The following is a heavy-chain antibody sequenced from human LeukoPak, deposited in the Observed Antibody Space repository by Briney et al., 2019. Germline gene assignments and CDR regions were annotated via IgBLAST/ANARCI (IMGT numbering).Heavy chain of an antibody. CDR3: VRDYPVVNPY. J-gene: IGHJ4*02. CDR2: IKEDGGQT. Sequence: GGSLRLSCAASGFTFSTYWMTWVRQAPGKGLEWVANIKEDGGQTKYADSFLGRFTVSRDNSKNSLFLQMNSLRIEDTAVYYCVRDYPVVNPYWGQGTRVTVSS. V-gene: IGHV3-7*01. CDR1: GFTFSTYW. D-gene: IGHD3-22*01.